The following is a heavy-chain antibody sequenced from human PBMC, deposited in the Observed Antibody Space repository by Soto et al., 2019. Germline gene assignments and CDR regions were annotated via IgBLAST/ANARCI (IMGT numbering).Heavy chain of an antibody. CDR3: ARLYCTTSTCDSWSDP. D-gene: IGHD2-2*01. CDR1: GYTFTTFW. J-gene: IGHJ5*02. Sequence: GESLKISCTGFGYTFTTFWISWVRQMTGKGLEWMGRIDPRGSYVNYSPSFQGHVTISVDKSISTAYLQWGSLKASDTAMYYCARLYCTTSTCDSWSDPWGQGTLVTVSS. V-gene: IGHV5-10-1*01. CDR2: IDPRGSYV.